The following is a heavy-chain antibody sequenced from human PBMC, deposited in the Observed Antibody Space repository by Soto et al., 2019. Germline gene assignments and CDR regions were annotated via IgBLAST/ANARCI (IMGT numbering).Heavy chain of an antibody. J-gene: IGHJ4*02. CDR3: ARPPGTIAAAGMFTRD. CDR2: IYYSGST. D-gene: IGHD6-13*01. CDR1: GGSISSSSYY. V-gene: IGHV4-39*01. Sequence: QLQLQESGPGLVKPSETLSLTCTVSGGSISSSSYYWGWIRQPPGKGLEWIGSIYYSGSTYYNPSLKSRVTISVDTSKNQFSLKLSSVTAADTAVYYCARPPGTIAAAGMFTRDWGQGTLVTVSS.